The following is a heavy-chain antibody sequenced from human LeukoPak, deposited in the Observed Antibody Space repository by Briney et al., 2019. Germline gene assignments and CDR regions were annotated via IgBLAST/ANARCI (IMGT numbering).Heavy chain of an antibody. J-gene: IGHJ4*02. D-gene: IGHD2-15*01. CDR1: GGTFSSYA. CDR3: ARDPPEGYCSGGSCEGDY. Sequence: SVKVSCKASGGTFSSYAISWVRQAPGQGLEWMGRIIPILGIATYAQKFQGRVTITADKSTSTAYMELSSLRSEDTAVYYCARDPPEGYCSGGSCEGDYWGQGTLVTVSS. CDR2: IIPILGIA. V-gene: IGHV1-69*04.